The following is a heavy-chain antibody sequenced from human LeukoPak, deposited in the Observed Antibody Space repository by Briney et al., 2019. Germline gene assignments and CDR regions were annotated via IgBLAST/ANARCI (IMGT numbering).Heavy chain of an antibody. D-gene: IGHD3-10*01. V-gene: IGHV4-34*01. Sequence: SETLSLTCAVYGGSFSGYYWSWIRQPPGKGLEWIGEINHSGSTNYNPSLKSRVTISVDTSKNQFSLKLSSVTAADTAVYYCARGLGTMGLDYWGQGTLVTVSS. CDR2: INHSGST. J-gene: IGHJ4*02. CDR1: GGSFSGYY. CDR3: ARGLGTMGLDY.